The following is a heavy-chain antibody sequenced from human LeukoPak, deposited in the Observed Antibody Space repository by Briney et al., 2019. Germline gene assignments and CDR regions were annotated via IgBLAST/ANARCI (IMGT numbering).Heavy chain of an antibody. CDR2: IYYSGST. D-gene: IGHD2-2*01. Sequence: SETLSLTCTVSGGSISSYYWSWIRQPPGKGLEWIGYIYYSGSTNYNPSLKSRVTISVDTSKNQFSLELSSVTAADTAIYYCARSRPVHCSIISCYGLDPFAYWGQGTLVTVSS. CDR3: ARSRPVHCSIISCYGLDPFAY. V-gene: IGHV4-59*08. J-gene: IGHJ4*02. CDR1: GGSISSYY.